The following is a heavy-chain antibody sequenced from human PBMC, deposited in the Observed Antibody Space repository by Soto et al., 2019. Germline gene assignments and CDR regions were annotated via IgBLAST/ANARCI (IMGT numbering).Heavy chain of an antibody. Sequence: QVQLVESGGDMVQPGRSLRLSCAASGFTFSSYVMHWVRQAPGKGLEWVVVISKDGNSQTYADAVKGRFTISRDNSKNTLYLEMNSMRGEDTAVYYCAREDASSGRAWTFQNWGQGTLVTVSS. CDR2: ISKDGNSQ. CDR3: AREDASSGRAWTFQN. V-gene: IGHV3-30-3*01. CDR1: GFTFSSYV. D-gene: IGHD3-22*01. J-gene: IGHJ1*01.